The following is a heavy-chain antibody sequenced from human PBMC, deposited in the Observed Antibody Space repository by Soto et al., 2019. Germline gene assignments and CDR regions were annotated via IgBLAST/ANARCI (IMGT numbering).Heavy chain of an antibody. CDR1: GGSISSGGYS. CDR3: ASYYDFWSGSSNYNWFDP. Sequence: PSETLSLTCAVSGGSISSGGYSWSWIREPPGKGLEWIGYIYHSGSTYYNPSLKSRVTISVDRSKNQFSLKLSSVTAADTAVYYCASYYDFWSGSSNYNWFDPWGQGTLVTVSS. J-gene: IGHJ5*02. D-gene: IGHD3-3*01. V-gene: IGHV4-30-2*01. CDR2: IYHSGST.